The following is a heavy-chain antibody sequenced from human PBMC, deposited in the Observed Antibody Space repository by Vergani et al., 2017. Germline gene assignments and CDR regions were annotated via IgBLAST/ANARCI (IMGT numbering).Heavy chain of an antibody. V-gene: IGHV3-23*01. CDR2: ISNTGSRT. CDR3: AKDVWDRADRPGTYYFEK. CDR1: GFIFSRFA. Sequence: EVQVLETGGGVVQPGGSLRLSCSASGFIFSRFAMSWVRPAPGKGLEWVSSISNTGSRTYYADSVKGRITISRDNSANTLYLQMNSLRAEDTALYYCAKDVWDRADRPGTYYFEKWGQGTLVTVSS. D-gene: IGHD6-6*01. J-gene: IGHJ4*02.